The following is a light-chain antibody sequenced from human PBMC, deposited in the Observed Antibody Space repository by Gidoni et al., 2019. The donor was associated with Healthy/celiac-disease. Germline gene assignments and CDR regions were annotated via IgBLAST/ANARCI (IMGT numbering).Light chain of an antibody. CDR2: GAS. J-gene: IGKJ1*01. V-gene: IGKV3-15*01. Sequence: EIVMTQPPATLSVSPGERATLSCRASQCVSSNLAWYQQKPGQAPRLLIYGASTRATGIPARFSGSGSGTEFTLTISSLQSEDFAVYYCQQYNNWPWTFGQGTKVEIK. CDR1: QCVSSN. CDR3: QQYNNWPWT.